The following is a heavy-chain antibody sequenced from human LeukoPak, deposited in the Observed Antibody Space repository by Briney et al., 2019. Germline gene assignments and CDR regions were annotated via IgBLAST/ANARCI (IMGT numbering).Heavy chain of an antibody. CDR3: ARRGYSSGWYYFDY. D-gene: IGHD6-19*01. V-gene: IGHV4-59*08. J-gene: IGHJ4*02. CDR1: GGSISNYY. CDR2: IYYSGST. Sequence: SETLSLTCTVSGGSISNYYWNWIRQPPGKGLEFIGYIYYSGSTTYNPSLKSRVTISVDTSKNQFSLKLISVTAADTAVYYCARRGYSSGWYYFDYWGQGTLVTASS.